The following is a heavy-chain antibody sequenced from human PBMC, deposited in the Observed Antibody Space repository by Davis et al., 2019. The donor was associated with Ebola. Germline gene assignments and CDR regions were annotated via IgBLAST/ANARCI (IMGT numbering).Heavy chain of an antibody. D-gene: IGHD6-13*01. J-gene: IGHJ6*02. CDR2: ISSNGGST. CDR1: GFTFSSYA. CDR3: ARGLLAALYGMDV. V-gene: IGHV3-64*01. Sequence: GESLKISCAASGFTFSSYAMHWVRQAPGKGLEYVSAISSNGGSTYYANSVKGRFTISRDNSKNTLYLQMGSLKAEDTAVYYCARGLLAALYGMDVWGQGTTVTVSS.